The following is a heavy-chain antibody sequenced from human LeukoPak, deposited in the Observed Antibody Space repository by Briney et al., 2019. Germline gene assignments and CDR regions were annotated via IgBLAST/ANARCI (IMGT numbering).Heavy chain of an antibody. D-gene: IGHD6-6*01. CDR1: GFTVTTTY. CDR2: IYSDDTT. Sequence: PGGSLRLSCAASGFTVTTTYMTWGRQAPGEGLESVSVIYSDDTTYYADSVQDRFSVSKDSSKNTLYLQMNSLRPDDTAVYYCARGHGLEWGQGTRVTVSS. CDR3: ARGHGLE. V-gene: IGHV3-66*02. J-gene: IGHJ4*02.